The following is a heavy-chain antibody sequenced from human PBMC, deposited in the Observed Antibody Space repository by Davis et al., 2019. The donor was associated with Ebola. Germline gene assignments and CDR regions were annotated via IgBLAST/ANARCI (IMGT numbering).Heavy chain of an antibody. Sequence: GESLKISCKASGYSFTTYWISWVRQTPGKGLEWMGRIDPTDSYTSYSPSFQGHVTISADTSISTAYLQWTGLKASDTGMYYCARFPGRVPAAMSRHSYYHYYMDVWGKGTTVTVSS. CDR2: IDPTDSYT. CDR3: ARFPGRVPAAMSRHSYYHYYMDV. CDR1: GYSFTTYW. D-gene: IGHD2-2*01. V-gene: IGHV5-10-1*01. J-gene: IGHJ6*03.